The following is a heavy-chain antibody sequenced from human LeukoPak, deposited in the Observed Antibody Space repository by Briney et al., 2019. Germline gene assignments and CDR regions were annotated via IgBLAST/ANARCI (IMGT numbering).Heavy chain of an antibody. J-gene: IGHJ4*02. CDR3: ARQGSSSSSDYFDY. V-gene: IGHV5-51*01. CDR1: GYSFISKW. D-gene: IGHD6-6*01. CDR2: IYPGDSDT. Sequence: PGESLKISCRGSGYSFISKWIGWVRQMPGKGLEWMGIIYPGDSDTRYSPSFQGQVTISADKSISTAYLQWSSLKASDTAMYYCARQGSSSSSDYFDYWGQGTLVTVSS.